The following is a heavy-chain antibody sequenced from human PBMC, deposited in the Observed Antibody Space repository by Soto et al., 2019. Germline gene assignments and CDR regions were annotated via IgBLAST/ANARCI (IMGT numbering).Heavy chain of an antibody. J-gene: IGHJ4*02. CDR1: GYTFTSYG. CDR2: ISTFNSHT. D-gene: IGHD2-8*01. CDR3: ARGPLDYPIPDFDY. Sequence: QVQLLQSGAEVKKPGASVKVSCKASGYTFTSYGISWVRQAPGQGLEWMGWISTFNSHTDYAQKVQGRVAMTTDRXPGTAYMELRSLRSDDTAVYYCARGPLDYPIPDFDYWGQGTLVTVSS. V-gene: IGHV1-18*01.